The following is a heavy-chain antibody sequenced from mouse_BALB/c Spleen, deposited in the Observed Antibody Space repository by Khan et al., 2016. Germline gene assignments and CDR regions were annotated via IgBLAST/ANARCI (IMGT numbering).Heavy chain of an antibody. J-gene: IGHJ4*01. CDR2: ISHSGST. Sequence: EVQLQESGPSLVKLSQTLSLTCSVTGDSITSGYWNWIRKFPGNKLEYMGYISHSGSTYYNPSLKSRNAITRDTSKNQYYLKLNSVTTEDTATYYCARYDGSTYMSGMDYWGQGTSVTVSS. D-gene: IGHD1-1*01. CDR3: ARYDGSTYMSGMDY. V-gene: IGHV3-8*02. CDR1: GDSITSGY.